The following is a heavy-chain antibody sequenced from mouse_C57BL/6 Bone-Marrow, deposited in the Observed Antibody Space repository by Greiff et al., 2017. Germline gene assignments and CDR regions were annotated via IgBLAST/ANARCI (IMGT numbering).Heavy chain of an antibody. CDR1: GYTFTSYW. V-gene: IGHV1-55*01. J-gene: IGHJ2*01. Sequence: QVQLQQPGAELVKPGASVKMSCKASGYTFTSYWITWVKQRPGQGLEWIGDIYPTSGRTNYNEKFKSKALLTVDTSSNTAYMQLSSLTSEDSAVFDCARSGPLGRSFDYWGQGTTLTVSS. CDR3: ARSGPLGRSFDY. D-gene: IGHD4-1*01. CDR2: IYPTSGRT.